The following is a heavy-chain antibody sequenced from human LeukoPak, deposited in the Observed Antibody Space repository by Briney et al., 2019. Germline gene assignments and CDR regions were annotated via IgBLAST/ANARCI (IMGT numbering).Heavy chain of an antibody. Sequence: GGSLRLSCAASGFTVSNNYMSWVRQAPGKGLEWVSLIYSGGSTYYADSVKGRFIISRDNSKNTLYLQMNSLRVEDTAVYYCTRAVAAAGDYYYYGMDVWGQGTTVTVSS. CDR3: TRAVAAAGDYYYYGMDV. J-gene: IGHJ6*02. CDR1: GFTVSNNY. V-gene: IGHV3-66*01. CDR2: IYSGGST. D-gene: IGHD6-13*01.